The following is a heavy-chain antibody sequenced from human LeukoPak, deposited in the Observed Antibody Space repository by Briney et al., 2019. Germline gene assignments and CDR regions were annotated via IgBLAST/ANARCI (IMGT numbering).Heavy chain of an antibody. CDR1: GYTFTSYG. V-gene: IGHV1-18*01. Sequence: ASVKVSCKASGYTFTSYGISWVRQAPGQGLEWMGWISAYNGNTNYAQKLQGRVTMTTDTSTSTAYVELRSLRSDDTAVYYCARVRVQKLRPTMIVSYYYYGMDVWGQGTTVTVSS. CDR2: ISAYNGNT. D-gene: IGHD3-22*01. J-gene: IGHJ6*02. CDR3: ARVRVQKLRPTMIVSYYYYGMDV.